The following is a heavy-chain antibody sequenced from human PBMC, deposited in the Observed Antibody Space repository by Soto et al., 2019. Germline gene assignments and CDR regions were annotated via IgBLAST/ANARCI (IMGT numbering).Heavy chain of an antibody. CDR2: IYHSGST. V-gene: IGHV4-38-2*01. J-gene: IGHJ4*02. CDR1: GYSISSGYY. Sequence: TSETLSLTCAVSGYSISSGYYWGWIRQPPGKGLEWIGSIYHSGSTYYNPSLKSRVTISVDTSKNQFSLKLSSVTAADTAVYYCARTSSLDYFDYWGQGTLVTVSS. CDR3: ARTSSLDYFDY. D-gene: IGHD2-2*01.